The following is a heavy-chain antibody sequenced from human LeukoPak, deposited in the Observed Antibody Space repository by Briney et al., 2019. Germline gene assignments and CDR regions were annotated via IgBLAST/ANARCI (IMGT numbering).Heavy chain of an antibody. J-gene: IGHJ4*02. D-gene: IGHD6-13*01. Sequence: GGFLRLSCAASGFTFNSYTMNWVRQAPGKGLEWLSSISSASSYIYYVDSVKGRFTISRDNAKNSLDLQMSSLRAEDTAVYYCARDARIVAAGTVIDSWGQGTLVTVSS. CDR2: ISSASSYI. CDR3: ARDARIVAAGTVIDS. V-gene: IGHV3-21*01. CDR1: GFTFNSYT.